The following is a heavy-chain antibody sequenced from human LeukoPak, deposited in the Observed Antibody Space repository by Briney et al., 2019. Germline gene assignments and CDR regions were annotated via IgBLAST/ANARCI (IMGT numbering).Heavy chain of an antibody. V-gene: IGHV1-2*02. J-gene: IGHJ4*02. CDR2: INPNSGGT. CDR3: ARVLYYYDSSGYDY. Sequence: ASVKVSCKASGYTFTSYDINWVRQAPGQGLEWMGWINPNSGGTNYAQKFQGRVTMTRDTSISTAYMELSRLRSDDTAVYYCARVLYYYDSSGYDYWGQGTLVTVSS. CDR1: GYTFTSYD. D-gene: IGHD3-22*01.